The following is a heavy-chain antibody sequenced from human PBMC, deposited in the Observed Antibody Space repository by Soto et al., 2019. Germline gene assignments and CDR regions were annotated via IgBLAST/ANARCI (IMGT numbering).Heavy chain of an antibody. V-gene: IGHV1-18*01. CDR2: ISAYNGNT. J-gene: IGHJ6*02. CDR3: ARDLVRYDLWSGYRPYYYYGMDV. Sequence: GASVKVSCKASGYTFTSYGISWVRQAPGQGLEWMGWISAYNGNTNYAQKLQGRVTMTTDTSTSTAYMELRSLRSDDTAVYYCARDLVRYDLWSGYRPYYYYGMDVWGQGTTVTVSS. D-gene: IGHD3-3*01. CDR1: GYTFTSYG.